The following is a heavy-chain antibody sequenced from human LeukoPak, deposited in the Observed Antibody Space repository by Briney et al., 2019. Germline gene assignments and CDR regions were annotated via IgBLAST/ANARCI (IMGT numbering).Heavy chain of an antibody. J-gene: IGHJ1*01. D-gene: IGHD3-22*01. V-gene: IGHV3-74*01. CDR1: GFTFSRYW. CDR2: IKSDGKT. Sequence: GGSLRLSCEASGFTFSRYWMHWVRQAPGKGLVWVSRIKSDGKTNYADSVKGRFTTSRDNAKNTVSLQMDSLRAEDTGVYYCARAPSEVGGYYPEYFRHWGQGTLVTVSS. CDR3: ARAPSEVGGYYPEYFRH.